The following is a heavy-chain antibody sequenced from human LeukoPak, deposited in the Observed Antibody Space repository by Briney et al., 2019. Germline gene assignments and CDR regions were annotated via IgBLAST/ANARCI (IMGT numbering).Heavy chain of an antibody. CDR3: ARRYCSSGTCYGTYYFDF. D-gene: IGHD2-15*01. V-gene: IGHV4-59*13. CDR1: GGSISSYY. J-gene: IGHJ4*02. CDR2: IYYGGST. Sequence: NPSETLSLTCTVSGGSISSYYWSWIRQPPGKGLEWIGYIYYGGSTNYNPSPKSRVTISVDTSKNQFSLKLSSVTAADTAVYYCARRYCSSGTCYGTYYFDFWGQGTLVTVSS.